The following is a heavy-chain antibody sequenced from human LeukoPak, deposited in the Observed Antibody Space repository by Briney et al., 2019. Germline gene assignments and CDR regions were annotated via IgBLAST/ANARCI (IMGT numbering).Heavy chain of an antibody. Sequence: PSETLSLTCTVSGGSISSSSYYWGWIRQPPGKGLEWIGSIYYSGSTYYNPSLKSRVTISVDTSKNQFSLKLSSVTAADTAVYYCARVNGDSGDAFDIWGQGTMVTVSS. CDR2: IYYSGST. CDR3: ARVNGDSGDAFDI. CDR1: GGSISSSSYY. V-gene: IGHV4-39*01. J-gene: IGHJ3*02. D-gene: IGHD5-12*01.